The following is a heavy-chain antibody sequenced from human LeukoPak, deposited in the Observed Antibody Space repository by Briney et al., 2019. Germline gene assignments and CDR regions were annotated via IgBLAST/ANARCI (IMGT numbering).Heavy chain of an antibody. Sequence: SKTLSLTCTVPGGSISSSSYYWGWVRQPPGKGLEWIGSIYYSGSTYYNPSLKSRVTISVDTSKNQFSLKLSSVTAADTAVYYCQGNIPAFDIWGQGTMVTVSS. V-gene: IGHV4-39*01. CDR2: IYYSGST. J-gene: IGHJ3*02. D-gene: IGHD2/OR15-2a*01. CDR3: QGNIPAFDI. CDR1: GGSISSSSYY.